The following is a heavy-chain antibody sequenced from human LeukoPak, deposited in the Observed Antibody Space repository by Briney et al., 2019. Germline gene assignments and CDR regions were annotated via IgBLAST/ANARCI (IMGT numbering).Heavy chain of an antibody. V-gene: IGHV4-34*01. J-gene: IGHJ4*02. CDR3: ARGLSGSLDY. CDR1: GGSFSGYY. Sequence: PSETLSLTCTVYGGSFSGYYWSWIRQPPGKGLEWIGEIDHSGSTNYNPSLKSRVTISVDTSKNQFSLKLSSVTAADTAVYYCARGLSGSLDYWGQGTLVTVS. CDR2: IDHSGST. D-gene: IGHD1-26*01.